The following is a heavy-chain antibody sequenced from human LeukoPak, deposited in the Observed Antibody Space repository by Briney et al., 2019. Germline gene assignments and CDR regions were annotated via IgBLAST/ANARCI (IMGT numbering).Heavy chain of an antibody. CDR1: GYTFTSYG. CDR2: ISAYNGNT. Sequence: GASVKVSCKASGYTFTSYGISWVRQAPGQGLEWMGWISAYNGNTNYAQKLQGRVTMTTDTSTSTAYMELRSLRSDDTAVYYCARSTIRGYSGYDPGYWGQGTLVTVSS. V-gene: IGHV1-18*01. CDR3: ARSTIRGYSGYDPGY. J-gene: IGHJ4*02. D-gene: IGHD5-12*01.